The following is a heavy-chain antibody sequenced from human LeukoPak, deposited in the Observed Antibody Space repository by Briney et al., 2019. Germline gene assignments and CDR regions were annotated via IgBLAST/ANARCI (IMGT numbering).Heavy chain of an antibody. V-gene: IGHV4-59*01. CDR3: ARNPILTGYYKEGNWFDP. D-gene: IGHD3-9*01. CDR1: GGSISSYY. J-gene: IGHJ5*02. CDR2: IYYSGST. Sequence: SVTLSLTCTVSGGSISSYYWSWIRQPPGKGLEWIGYIYYSGSTNYNPSLKSRVTISVDTSKNQFSLKLSSVTAADTAVYYCARNPILTGYYKEGNWFDPWGQGTLVTVSS.